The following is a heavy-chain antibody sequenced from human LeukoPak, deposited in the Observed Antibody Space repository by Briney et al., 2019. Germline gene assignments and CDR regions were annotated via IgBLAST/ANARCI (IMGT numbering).Heavy chain of an antibody. Sequence: SEALSLTCTVSSGSVSSGSYYWSWIRQPPAKGLEWIGYIYYSGSTNYNPSLKSRVAISVDTSKNQFSLKLSSVTAADTAVYYCARDKTNWFDPWGQGTLVTVSS. J-gene: IGHJ5*02. CDR3: ARDKTNWFDP. CDR1: SGSVSSGSYY. V-gene: IGHV4-61*01. CDR2: IYYSGST.